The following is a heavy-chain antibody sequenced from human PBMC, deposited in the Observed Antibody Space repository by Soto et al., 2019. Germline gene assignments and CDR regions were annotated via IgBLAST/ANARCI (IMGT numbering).Heavy chain of an antibody. Sequence: EVQLVESGGGLVQPGGSLSLSCEASGFTFRSSWMSWVRQAPGKGLEGVSYIKPDGSETYYVDSVRGRFTISRDNAKNSLYLQMNSLRAEDTALYYCARDPSFGAFDIWGQGTMVTVSA. CDR3: ARDPSFGAFDI. CDR1: GFTFRSSW. V-gene: IGHV3-7*01. J-gene: IGHJ3*02. CDR2: IKPDGSET. D-gene: IGHD3-10*01.